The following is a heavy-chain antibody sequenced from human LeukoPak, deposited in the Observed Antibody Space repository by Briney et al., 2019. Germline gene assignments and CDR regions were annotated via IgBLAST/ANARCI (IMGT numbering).Heavy chain of an antibody. CDR2: ISGSGGST. D-gene: IGHD6-19*01. Sequence: GGSLRLSCAASGFTFSSYAMSWVRQAPGKGLEWVSAISGSGGSTYYADSVKGRFTISRDNSKNTLYLQMNSLRAGDTAVYYCAKDRQWLGVFDYWGQGTLVTVSS. CDR3: AKDRQWLGVFDY. CDR1: GFTFSSYA. V-gene: IGHV3-23*01. J-gene: IGHJ4*02.